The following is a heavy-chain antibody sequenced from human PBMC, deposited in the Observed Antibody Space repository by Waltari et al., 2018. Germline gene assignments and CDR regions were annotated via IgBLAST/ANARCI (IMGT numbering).Heavy chain of an antibody. CDR1: GGTFSSYA. Sequence: QVQLVQSGAEVKKPGSSVKVSCKASGGTFSSYANSWVRRDPGQGLEWMGGIIPIFGTANYAQKFQGRVTITTDESTSTAYMELSSLRSEDTAVYYCARGILELPPLGYYYYMDVWGKGTTVTVSS. CDR3: ARGILELPPLGYYYYMDV. CDR2: IIPIFGTA. J-gene: IGHJ6*03. D-gene: IGHD1-7*01. V-gene: IGHV1-69*05.